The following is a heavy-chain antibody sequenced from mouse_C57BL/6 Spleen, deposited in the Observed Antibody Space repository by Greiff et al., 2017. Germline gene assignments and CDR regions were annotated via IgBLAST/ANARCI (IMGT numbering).Heavy chain of an antibody. J-gene: IGHJ2*01. CDR1: GYAFSSSW. V-gene: IGHV1-82*01. CDR2: IYPGDGDT. Sequence: VKLQESGPELVKPGASVKISCKASGYAFSSSWMNWVKQRPGKGLEWIGRIYPGDGDTNYNGKFKGKATLTADKSSSTAYMQLSSLTSEDSAVYFCARSASNWVFDYWGQGTTLTVSS. CDR3: ARSASNWVFDY. D-gene: IGHD4-1*01.